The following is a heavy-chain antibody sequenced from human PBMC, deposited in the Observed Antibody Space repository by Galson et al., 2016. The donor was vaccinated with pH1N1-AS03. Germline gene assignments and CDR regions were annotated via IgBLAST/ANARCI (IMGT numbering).Heavy chain of an antibody. J-gene: IGHJ4*02. Sequence: PGQGLEWMGGISPIFGSANHAQKFQGRVTITADIFTNTVYMELSSLRSEDTAVYYCARGLTYHFGSGSVFWGQGTLVTVSS. V-gene: IGHV1-69*06. CDR3: ARGLTYHFGSGSVF. D-gene: IGHD3-10*01. CDR2: ISPIFGSA.